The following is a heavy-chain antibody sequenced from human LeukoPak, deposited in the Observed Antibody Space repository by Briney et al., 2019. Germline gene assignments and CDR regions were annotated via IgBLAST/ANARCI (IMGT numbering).Heavy chain of an antibody. D-gene: IGHD3-10*01. Sequence: PGASLRLSCVASGFTFSNYAMSWVRQAPGKRLEWVSAVTGRGSSTYYADSVKGRFTISRDNAKNSLYLQMNSLRAEDTAVYYCARAGGVGYYYGSGSYYDYWGQGTLVTVSS. CDR1: GFTFSNYA. CDR3: ARAGGVGYYYGSGSYYDY. J-gene: IGHJ4*02. V-gene: IGHV3-23*01. CDR2: VTGRGSST.